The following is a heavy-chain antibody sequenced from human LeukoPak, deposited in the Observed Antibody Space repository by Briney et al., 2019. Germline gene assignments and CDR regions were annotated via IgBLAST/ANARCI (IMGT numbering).Heavy chain of an antibody. CDR1: GFTFSDYY. J-gene: IGHJ4*02. D-gene: IGHD4-11*01. Sequence: PGGSLRLSCAASGFTFSDYYMSWIRQAPGKGLEWVSYISSSGSTIYYADSVKGRFTISRDNAKNSLYLQMNSLRAEDTAVYYCARAVMTTFCYFDYWGQGTLVTVSS. CDR3: ARAVMTTFCYFDY. CDR2: ISSSGSTI. V-gene: IGHV3-11*04.